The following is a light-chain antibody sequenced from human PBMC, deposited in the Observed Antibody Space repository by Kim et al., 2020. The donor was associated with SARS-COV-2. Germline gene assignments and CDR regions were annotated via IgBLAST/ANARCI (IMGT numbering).Light chain of an antibody. CDR3: QQYGSSPGYS. J-gene: IGKJ2*03. Sequence: SPEEQAPLCSRASQSISSSYLAWYQQKPGQAPRLLIYGASSRATGIPDRFSGSGSGTDFTLTISRLEPEDFAVYYCQQYGSSPGYSFGQGTKLEI. CDR1: QSISSSY. V-gene: IGKV3-20*01. CDR2: GAS.